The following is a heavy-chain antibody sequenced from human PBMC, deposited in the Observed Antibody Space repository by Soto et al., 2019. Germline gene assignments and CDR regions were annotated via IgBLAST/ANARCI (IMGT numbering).Heavy chain of an antibody. D-gene: IGHD6-6*01. V-gene: IGHV1-2*04. Sequence: QVQLVQSGAEVKKPGASVKVSCKASGYTFTGYYMHWVRQAPGQGLVWMGWINPNSGGTNYAQKFQGWVTMTRDTSISTAYMELSRLRSDDTAVYYCATSRGRAALQFDYWGQGTLVTVSS. CDR3: ATSRGRAALQFDY. CDR2: INPNSGGT. J-gene: IGHJ4*02. CDR1: GYTFTGYY.